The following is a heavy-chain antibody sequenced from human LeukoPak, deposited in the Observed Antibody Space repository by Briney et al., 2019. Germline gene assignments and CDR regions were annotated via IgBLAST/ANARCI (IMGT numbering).Heavy chain of an antibody. Sequence: SETLSLTCDVSGASISRGSWWSWVRQPPGKGLEWIGEFSHSGITNFNPSLKSRVTISVDKSRNQFSLNLISVTAADTAVCFCARNGGHNQEHWGQGTLVTVSS. D-gene: IGHD1-1*01. CDR1: GASISRGSW. J-gene: IGHJ4*02. CDR2: FSHSGIT. V-gene: IGHV4-4*02. CDR3: ARNGGHNQEH.